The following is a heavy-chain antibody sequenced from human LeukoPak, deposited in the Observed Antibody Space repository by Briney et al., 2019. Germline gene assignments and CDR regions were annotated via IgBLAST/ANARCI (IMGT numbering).Heavy chain of an antibody. V-gene: IGHV1-18*01. J-gene: IGHJ4*02. D-gene: IGHD2-21*01. CDR3: ARDLGVLPYH. Sequence: GSVKVSCKASGYTFTSYGISWVRQAPGQGLEWMGWISAYNGNTNYAQKLQGRVTMTTDTSTATAYMDLRSLRSDDTAVYYCARDLGVLPYHWGQGTLLTVSS. CDR1: GYTFTSYG. CDR2: ISAYNGNT.